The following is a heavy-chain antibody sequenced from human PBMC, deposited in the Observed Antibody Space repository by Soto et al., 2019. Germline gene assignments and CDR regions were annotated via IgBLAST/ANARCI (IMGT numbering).Heavy chain of an antibody. CDR2: IRNKANSYSA. V-gene: IGHV3-72*01. D-gene: IGHD3-16*02. Sequence: EVQLVASGGGLVQPGGSLRLSCAASGFTFSDHYMDWVRQAPGKGLEWVGRIRNKANSYSAEYAASVQGRFTISRDDSKISPYLQMNSLTTEDTAVYYCVSCWGSYRSFDYWGQGTLVTVSS. CDR1: GFTFSDHY. J-gene: IGHJ4*02. CDR3: VSCWGSYRSFDY.